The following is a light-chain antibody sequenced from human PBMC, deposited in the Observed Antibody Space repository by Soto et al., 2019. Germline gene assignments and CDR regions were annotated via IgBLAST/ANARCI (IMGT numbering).Light chain of an antibody. V-gene: IGKV1-39*01. J-gene: IGKJ1*01. CDR1: QSISSY. CDR3: QQTYDTPWT. CDR2: AAS. Sequence: DIQMTQSPSSLSTSVGDRVSITCRASQSISSYLNWYQQKPGKAPKVLIFAASSLESGVPSRFSGTGSGTDFTLTISSLQPEDFASYYCQQTYDTPWTFGQGTKVEI.